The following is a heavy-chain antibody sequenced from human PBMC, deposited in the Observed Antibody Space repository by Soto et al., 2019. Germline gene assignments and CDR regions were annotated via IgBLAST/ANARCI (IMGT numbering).Heavy chain of an antibody. V-gene: IGHV2-5*02. Sequence: QITLKESGPTLVKPTQTLTLTCNLSGFSLSTSGVGVGWFRQPPGKALEWPALLYWGDDKRDSSFLKSKPTVTKEISQDYVVLPLSNMDPVDTATYFCAYSPQATVPTYYFEPWAQGTLVTVS. D-gene: IGHD3-22*01. CDR1: GFSLSTSGVG. CDR3: AYSPQATVPTYYFEP. J-gene: IGHJ4*02. CDR2: LYWGDDK.